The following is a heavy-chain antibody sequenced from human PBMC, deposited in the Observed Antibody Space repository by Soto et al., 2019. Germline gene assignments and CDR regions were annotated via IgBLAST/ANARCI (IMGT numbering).Heavy chain of an antibody. CDR3: ARDESSTSYYYGMDV. CDR1: GYTFTSYD. CDR2: MNPNSGNT. J-gene: IGHJ6*02. V-gene: IGHV1-8*01. D-gene: IGHD2-2*01. Sequence: ASVTVSCKASGYTFTSYDIDWVRQATGQGLEWMGWMNPNSGNTGYAQKFQGRVTITRDTSASTAYMELSSLRSEDTAVYYCARDESSTSYYYGMDVWGQGTTVTVSS.